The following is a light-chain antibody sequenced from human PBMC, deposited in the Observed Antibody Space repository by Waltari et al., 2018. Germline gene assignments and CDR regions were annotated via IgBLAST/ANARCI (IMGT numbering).Light chain of an antibody. J-gene: IGKJ1*01. CDR3: LQYNSHPWT. CDR1: QGISTY. CDR2: AAS. V-gene: IGKV1-17*01. Sequence: DIQMTQCPSSLSASAGDTVTITCRASQGISTYLNWYQQKPGKAPKRLIYAASSLESGVPSRFSGSGSGTDFTLTISSLQPEDFATYYCLQYNSHPWTFGQGTKVEIK.